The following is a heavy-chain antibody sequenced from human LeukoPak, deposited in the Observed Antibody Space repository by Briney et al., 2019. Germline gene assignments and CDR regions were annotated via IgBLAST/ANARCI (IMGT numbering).Heavy chain of an antibody. Sequence: GASVKVSCKASGGTFSSYAISWVRQAPGQGLEWMGRIIPIFGTANYAQKFQGRVTITTDESTSTAYMELRSLRYEDTAVYYCARVYDATGYLYYFDSWGQGTLVTVSS. J-gene: IGHJ4*02. CDR1: GGTFSSYA. CDR3: ARVYDATGYLYYFDS. D-gene: IGHD3-9*01. V-gene: IGHV1-69*05. CDR2: IIPIFGTA.